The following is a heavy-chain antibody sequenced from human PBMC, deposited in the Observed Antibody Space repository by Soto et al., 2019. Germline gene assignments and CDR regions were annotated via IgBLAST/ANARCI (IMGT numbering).Heavy chain of an antibody. CDR1: GGSISSGGYY. V-gene: IGHV4-31*03. J-gene: IGHJ6*03. Sequence: QVQLQESGPGLEKPSQTLSLTYTVSGGSISSGGYYWSWISQHPGKGLEWIGYIYYSGSTYYNPSLKSRVTISVDTSKNQFSHKLSCVTAEDAAVYYCARADGSGSYYNGYYDYYMDVWGKGTTVTVSS. D-gene: IGHD3-10*01. CDR3: ARADGSGSYYNGYYDYYMDV. CDR2: IYYSGST.